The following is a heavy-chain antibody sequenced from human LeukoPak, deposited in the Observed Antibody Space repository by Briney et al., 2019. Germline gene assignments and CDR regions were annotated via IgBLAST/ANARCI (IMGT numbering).Heavy chain of an antibody. CDR2: IYYSGST. V-gene: IGHV4-39*01. D-gene: IGHD5-24*01. CDR1: GFTFSDYY. J-gene: IGHJ4*02. CDR3: ARHDTEWDGYNYEVEAFDY. Sequence: GSLRLSCAASGFTFSDYYMSWIRQPPGKGLEWIGSIYYSGSTYYNPSLKSRVTISVDTSKNQFSLKLSSVTAADTAVYYCARHDTEWDGYNYEVEAFDYWGQGTLVTVSS.